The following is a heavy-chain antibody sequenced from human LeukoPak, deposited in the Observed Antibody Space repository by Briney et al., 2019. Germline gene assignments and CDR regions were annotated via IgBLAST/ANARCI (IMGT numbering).Heavy chain of an antibody. Sequence: GGSLRLSCAASGFTFSNAWMSWVRQAPGKGLEWVGRIKSKTDGGTTDYAAPVKGRFTISRDDSKNTLYLQMNSLKTDDTAVYYCITDDSGHDWGYWGQGTLVTVSA. CDR2: IKSKTDGGTT. V-gene: IGHV3-15*01. CDR3: ITDDSGHDWGY. CDR1: GFTFSNAW. J-gene: IGHJ4*02. D-gene: IGHD5-12*01.